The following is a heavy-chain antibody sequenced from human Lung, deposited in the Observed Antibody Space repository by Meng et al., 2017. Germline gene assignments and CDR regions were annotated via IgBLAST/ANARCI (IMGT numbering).Heavy chain of an antibody. Sequence: VPIQQWGGGLLKPSEPLSLTCVVSGGSFSAYYWSWIRQPPGKGLEWIGEINHSGSTNYNPSLESRATISVDTSQNNLSLKLSSVTAADSAVYYCARGPTTMAHDFDYWGQGTLVTVSS. J-gene: IGHJ4*02. CDR1: GGSFSAYY. CDR3: ARGPTTMAHDFDY. CDR2: INHSGST. V-gene: IGHV4-34*01. D-gene: IGHD4-11*01.